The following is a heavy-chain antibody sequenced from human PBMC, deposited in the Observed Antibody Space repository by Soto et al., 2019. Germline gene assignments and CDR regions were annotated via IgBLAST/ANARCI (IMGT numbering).Heavy chain of an antibody. V-gene: IGHV4-31*01. Sequence: TXSLTCAFSVFSIIIGGYYWSWIRQHPGNVLEWIGYIYYSGITYYNPSLKSLFTISLDTSKNQFSLKLSSVTAADTAVYYCARFTTNSKELIDYWGQGTLVTVSS. D-gene: IGHD1-26*01. CDR1: VFSIIIGGYY. J-gene: IGHJ4*02. CDR3: ARFTTNSKELIDY. CDR2: IYYSGIT.